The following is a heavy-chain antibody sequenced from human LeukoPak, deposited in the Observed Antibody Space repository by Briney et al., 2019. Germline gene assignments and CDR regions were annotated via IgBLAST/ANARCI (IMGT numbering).Heavy chain of an antibody. Sequence: GASVKVPCKASGYTFTSYGISWVRQAPGQGLEWMGWISAYNGNTNYAQKLQGRVTMTTDTSASTAYMELRSLRSDDTAVYYCARGGVTMVRGENLHAFDIWGQGTMVTVSS. J-gene: IGHJ3*02. CDR2: ISAYNGNT. CDR1: GYTFTSYG. D-gene: IGHD3-10*01. CDR3: ARGGVTMVRGENLHAFDI. V-gene: IGHV1-18*01.